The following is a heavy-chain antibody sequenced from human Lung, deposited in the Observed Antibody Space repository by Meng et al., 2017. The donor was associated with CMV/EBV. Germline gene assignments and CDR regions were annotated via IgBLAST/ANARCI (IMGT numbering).Heavy chain of an antibody. V-gene: IGHV1-18*04. CDR2: ISAYSGNT. D-gene: IGHD3-10*02. CDR3: ARVVVHYYARGDNADYSDY. CDR1: FNNYG. J-gene: IGHJ4*02. Sequence: FNNYGVNWVRQAPGKGLEWVGGISAYSGNTNYAQKIQDRVTMTTHTSSNTAYMELRSLRSDDTAIYYCARVVVHYYARGDNADYSDYWGQGTLVTVSS.